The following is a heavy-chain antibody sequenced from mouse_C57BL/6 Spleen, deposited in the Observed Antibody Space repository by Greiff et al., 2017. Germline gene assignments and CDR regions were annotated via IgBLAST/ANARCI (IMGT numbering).Heavy chain of an antibody. D-gene: IGHD2-1*01. CDR1: GYSFTSYY. CDR2: IYPGSGNT. CDR3: ARDGLGSGNCYFDD. Sequence: QVQLQQSGPELVKPGASVKISCKASGYSFTSYYIHWVKQRPGQGLEWIGWIYPGSGNTKYNEKFKGKATLTADTSSSTAYMQLSSLTSEDSAVYYCARDGLGSGNCYFDDWGKGTTLTVAS. V-gene: IGHV1-66*01. J-gene: IGHJ2*01.